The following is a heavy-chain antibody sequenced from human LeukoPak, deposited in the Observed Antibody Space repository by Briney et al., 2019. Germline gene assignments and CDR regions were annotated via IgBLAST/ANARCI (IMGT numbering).Heavy chain of an antibody. J-gene: IGHJ4*02. CDR1: GGSISSSNW. D-gene: IGHD2-21*02. CDR3: ARELAYCGGDCYTFDY. CDR2: IYHSGST. Sequence: PSETLSLTCAVSGGSISSSNWWSWVRQPPGKGLEWIGEIYHSGSTNYNPSLKSRVTISVDKSKNQFSLKLGSVTAADTAVYYCARELAYCGGDCYTFDYWGQGTLVTVSS. V-gene: IGHV4-4*02.